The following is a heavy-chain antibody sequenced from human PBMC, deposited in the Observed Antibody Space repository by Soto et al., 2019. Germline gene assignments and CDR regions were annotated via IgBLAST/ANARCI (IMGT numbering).Heavy chain of an antibody. CDR1: GGSISPCY. D-gene: IGHD4-4*01. Sequence: QVQLQESGPGLVKPSETLSLTCTVSGGSISPCYWHWIRQPPGKGLEWIGYIHDSGAIYYNPSLNSRLVLSMDMSKRQFSLRLNPVTAADTAVYYCAREYSSFDYWGRGAPVTVSS. V-gene: IGHV4-59*01. J-gene: IGHJ4*02. CDR3: AREYSSFDY. CDR2: IHDSGAI.